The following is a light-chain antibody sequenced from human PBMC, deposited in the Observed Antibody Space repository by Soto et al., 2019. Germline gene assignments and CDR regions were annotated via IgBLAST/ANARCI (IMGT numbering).Light chain of an antibody. CDR2: KAS. CDR1: QSIDSW. Sequence: DIQMTQSPSTLSASVGDRVTITCRASQSIDSWLAWYQQKPGKAPKVLIYKASSLKSGVPSRFSGSGSETEFTLTISSLQPDDFATYYCQQYISYPWTFGQGTKVEIK. J-gene: IGKJ1*01. CDR3: QQYISYPWT. V-gene: IGKV1-5*03.